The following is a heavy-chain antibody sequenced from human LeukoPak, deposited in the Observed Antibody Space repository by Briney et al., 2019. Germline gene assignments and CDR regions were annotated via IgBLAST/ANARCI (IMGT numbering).Heavy chain of an antibody. CDR2: IYYSGST. V-gene: IGHV4-61*01. J-gene: IGHJ5*02. Sequence: SETLSLTCTVSGGSVSSGSYYWSWIRQPPGKGLEWIGYIYYSGSTNYNPSLKSRVTISVDTSKNQFSLKLSSVTAADTAVYYCASPRSYYDSSGYYIPWGQGTLVTVSS. CDR3: ASPRSYYDSSGYYIP. CDR1: GGSVSSGSYY. D-gene: IGHD3-22*01.